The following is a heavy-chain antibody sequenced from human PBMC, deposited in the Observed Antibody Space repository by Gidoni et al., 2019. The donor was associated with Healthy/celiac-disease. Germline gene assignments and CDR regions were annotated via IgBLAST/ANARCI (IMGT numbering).Heavy chain of an antibody. J-gene: IGHJ5*02. CDR2: IYYSGRT. D-gene: IGHD2-15*01. CDR1: GGSISSSSYY. Sequence: QLQLQESGPGLVKPSETLSLTCTVSGGSISSSSYYWGWIRQPPGKGLEWIGSIYYSGRTYYNPSLKSRVTISVDTSKNQFSLKLSSVTAADTAVYYCARHNVPRYCSGGSCFLTNNWFDPWGQGTLVTVSS. CDR3: ARHNVPRYCSGGSCFLTNNWFDP. V-gene: IGHV4-39*01.